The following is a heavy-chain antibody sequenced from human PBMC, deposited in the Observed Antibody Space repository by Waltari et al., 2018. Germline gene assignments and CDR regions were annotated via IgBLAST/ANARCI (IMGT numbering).Heavy chain of an antibody. V-gene: IGHV3-7*01. D-gene: IGHD4-17*01. Sequence: VQLVESGVGSVQPGGSMRLSCAACGLCFCNSGLKWVRQATGKGLEWVANIKQDGSEKNYVDSVEGRFSISRDNAQNSLYLQMNSLRAEDTAIYYCVTGLTTVTAKDYFDHWGQGALVTVS. CDR3: VTGLTTVTAKDYFDH. CDR1: GLCFCNSG. J-gene: IGHJ4*02. CDR2: IKQDGSEK.